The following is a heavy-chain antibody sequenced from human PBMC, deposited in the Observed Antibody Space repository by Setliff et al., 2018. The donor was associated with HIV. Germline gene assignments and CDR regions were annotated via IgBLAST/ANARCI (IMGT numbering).Heavy chain of an antibody. D-gene: IGHD2-2*01. CDR3: AREGPFHQTTHTSNFFVDY. CDR2: IDHNGVT. J-gene: IGHJ4*01. Sequence: SETLSLTCDLYGDSFSGFYWSWIRQPPGKGLEWVGHIDHNGVTAYSPSLKSRVTISVDMSKRQFSLKITSLTAADTAVYYCAREGPFHQTTHTSNFFVDYWGQGALVTVPQ. CDR1: GDSFSGFY. V-gene: IGHV4-34*01.